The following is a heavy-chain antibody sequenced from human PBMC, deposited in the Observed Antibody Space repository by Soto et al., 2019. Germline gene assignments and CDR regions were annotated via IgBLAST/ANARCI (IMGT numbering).Heavy chain of an antibody. CDR3: AKDRPMIVAGIFDY. D-gene: IGHD3-22*01. CDR2: ISGSGGST. V-gene: IGHV3-23*01. Sequence: GGSLRLSCAASGFTFSSYAMSWVRQAPGKGLEWVSAISGSGGSTYYAASVKGRFTISRDNSKNTLYLQMTSLRAEDTDVYYCAKDRPMIVAGIFDYWGQGTLVTVSS. CDR1: GFTFSSYA. J-gene: IGHJ4*02.